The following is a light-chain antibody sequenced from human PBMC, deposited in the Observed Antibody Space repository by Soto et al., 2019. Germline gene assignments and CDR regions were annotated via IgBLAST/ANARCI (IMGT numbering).Light chain of an antibody. CDR3: QQYYNWPRT. J-gene: IGKJ1*01. CDR2: GAS. V-gene: IGKV3-15*01. Sequence: EIVMTQSPGTLSLSPGDTATLSCRASQSLGSDLAWYQQKPGQAPRLLIFGASARPTGIPARISGSGSGTEFTLTISSLRSEGFAVYFCQQYYNWPRTFGQGTKVEI. CDR1: QSLGSD.